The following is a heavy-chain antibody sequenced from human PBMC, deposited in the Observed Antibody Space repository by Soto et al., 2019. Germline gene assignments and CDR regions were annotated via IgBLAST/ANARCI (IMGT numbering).Heavy chain of an antibody. CDR3: ARQRPTDGRWEFANYYGMDV. CDR1: GGSFRPYY. D-gene: IGHD1-26*01. V-gene: IGHV4-34*12. J-gene: IGHJ6*02. CDR2: IIHSEST. Sequence: SEPLSLTCASYGGSFRPYYGNWVPQPPGKGLEWIGEIIHSESTKYNPSLKSRVTISVHTSNNQFSLKLSSVTAADTAVYYCARQRPTDGRWEFANYYGMDVWGQGTPVTVSS.